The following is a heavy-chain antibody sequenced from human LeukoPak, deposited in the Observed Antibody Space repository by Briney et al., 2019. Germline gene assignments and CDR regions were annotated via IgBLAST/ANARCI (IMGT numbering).Heavy chain of an antibody. D-gene: IGHD3-9*01. Sequence: GGSLRLSCAASGFTVSSNYMSWVRQAPGKGLEWVSVIYSGGSTYYADSVKDRFTISRDNSKNTLYLQMNSLRAEDTAVYYCARHDILTGYYNVMDYWGQGTLVTVSS. CDR3: ARHDILTGYYNVMDY. J-gene: IGHJ4*02. CDR2: IYSGGST. V-gene: IGHV3-66*04. CDR1: GFTVSSNY.